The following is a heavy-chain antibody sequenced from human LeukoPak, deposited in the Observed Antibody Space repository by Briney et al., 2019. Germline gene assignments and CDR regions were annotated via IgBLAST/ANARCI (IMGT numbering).Heavy chain of an antibody. Sequence: GGSLRLSCAASGFTFSSYSMNWVRQAPGKGLEWVSSISSSSSYIYYADSVKGRFTISRDNAKNSLYLQMNSLRAEDTAVYYCARQGAVAGMSFDYWGQGSLVTVSS. J-gene: IGHJ4*02. CDR3: ARQGAVAGMSFDY. D-gene: IGHD6-19*01. CDR2: ISSSSSYI. CDR1: GFTFSSYS. V-gene: IGHV3-21*01.